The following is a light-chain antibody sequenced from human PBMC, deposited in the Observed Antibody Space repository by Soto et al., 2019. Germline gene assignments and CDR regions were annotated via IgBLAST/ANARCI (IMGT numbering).Light chain of an antibody. CDR1: QSISSY. V-gene: IGKV1-39*01. J-gene: IGKJ5*01. CDR3: QQSYSTLT. CDR2: AAS. Sequence: DIQMTQSPSSLSASVGDRVTITCRASQSISSYLNWYQQKPEKAPKLLIYAASSLQSGVPSRFSGSGSGTDFTLTISSLQPEDFETYYWQQSYSTLTFGHGTRLEIK.